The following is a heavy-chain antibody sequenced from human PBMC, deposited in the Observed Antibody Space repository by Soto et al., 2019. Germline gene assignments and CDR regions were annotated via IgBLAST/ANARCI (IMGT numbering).Heavy chain of an antibody. D-gene: IGHD3-10*01. Sequence: SETLSLTCTVAGGSIISYYWSWIRQPPGKGLEWIGYIYYSGSTNYNPSLKSRVTISADTSKNQFSLKLNSMTAADTAVYYCARHNYGSGSTYFDYWGQGTLVTVSS. J-gene: IGHJ4*02. CDR2: IYYSGST. V-gene: IGHV4-59*08. CDR1: GGSIISYY. CDR3: ARHNYGSGSTYFDY.